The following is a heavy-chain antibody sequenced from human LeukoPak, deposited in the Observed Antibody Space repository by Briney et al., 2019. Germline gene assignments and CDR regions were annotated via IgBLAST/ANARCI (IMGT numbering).Heavy chain of an antibody. CDR2: ISDDGSRQ. CDR1: GFTFSNYA. CDR3: AKDQKSIAATGYDY. V-gene: IGHV3-30-3*01. D-gene: IGHD6-13*01. Sequence: GGSLRLSCAATGFTFSNYAIHWGRQAPGKGLEWVAFISDDGSRQHYADSVKGRFTISRDNSKNTLFLQMNSLRADDTAVYFCAKDQKSIAATGYDYWGQGTLVTVSS. J-gene: IGHJ4*02.